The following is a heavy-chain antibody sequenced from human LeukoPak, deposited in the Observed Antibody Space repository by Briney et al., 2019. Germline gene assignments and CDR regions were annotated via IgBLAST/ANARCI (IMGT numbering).Heavy chain of an antibody. CDR1: GFSFSSYW. Sequence: GGSLRLSCAASGFSFSSYWMHWVRQAPGKGLVWVSRIKSDGSTNYADSVKGRFTISRDDAKNTVSLQMNSLRAEDTGVYYCARAPSEIGGYYPEYFRHWGQGTLVTVSS. CDR3: ARAPSEIGGYYPEYFRH. CDR2: IKSDGST. V-gene: IGHV3-74*01. D-gene: IGHD3-22*01. J-gene: IGHJ1*01.